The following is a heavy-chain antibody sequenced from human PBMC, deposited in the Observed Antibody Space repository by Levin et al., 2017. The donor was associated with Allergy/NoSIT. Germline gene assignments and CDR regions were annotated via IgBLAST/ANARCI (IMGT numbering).Heavy chain of an antibody. J-gene: IGHJ4*02. CDR2: IKPDGSGR. V-gene: IGHV3-7*01. D-gene: IGHD6-19*01. CDR3: ARGTSDWPGVDY. CDR1: GFTFSLYW. Sequence: GGSLRLSCFASGFTFSLYWMAWVRQPPGKGLEWVANIKPDGSGRYHAESLKGRITITRDKAENSLYLQMNSLRVEDTAIYYCARGTSDWPGVDYWGQGTLVNVPS.